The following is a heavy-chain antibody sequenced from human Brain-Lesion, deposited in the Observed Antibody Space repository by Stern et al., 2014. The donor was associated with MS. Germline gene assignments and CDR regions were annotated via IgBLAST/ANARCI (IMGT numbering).Heavy chain of an antibody. Sequence: VKMVESGGGVIQPGRPLRISCEASGFIFSDFGMHWVRQAPGKGLEWVAAISDDGRYKYFADYVKGRFTISRVNSRNTLYLDMNSLRSGATPLYYCVKDSHYLTYFFDYWGQGSPVTVSS. CDR3: VKDSHYLTYFFDY. CDR2: ISDDGRYK. D-gene: IGHD2/OR15-2a*01. V-gene: IGHV3-30*18. J-gene: IGHJ4*02. CDR1: GFIFSDFG.